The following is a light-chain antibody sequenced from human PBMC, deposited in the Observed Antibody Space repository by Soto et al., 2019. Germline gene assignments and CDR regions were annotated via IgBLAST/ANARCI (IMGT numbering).Light chain of an antibody. J-gene: IGKJ4*01. CDR2: DAS. V-gene: IGKV1-5*01. Sequence: DIQMTQSPSTLSASVGDRVTITCRASQTISNWLAWYQQKPGKAPKVLIFDASTLDGGVPSRFSGRRSGTDFTLTISSLQPSDFATYYCQQGHSGLTFGGGTKVDIK. CDR1: QTISNW. CDR3: QQGHSGLT.